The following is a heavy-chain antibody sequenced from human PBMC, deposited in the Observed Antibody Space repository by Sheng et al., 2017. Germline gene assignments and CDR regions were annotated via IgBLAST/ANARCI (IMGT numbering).Heavy chain of an antibody. CDR2: INWNGDKT. V-gene: IGHV3-20*04. CDR3: ARVSFGCVSRSCYLYDF. J-gene: IGHJ4*02. Sequence: EVQLVESGGSVVRPGGSLRLSCETSGFSFGNHGMSWVRQSPGKGLEWVSGINWNGDKTDYIESAKGRFIISRDNTKNSVYLEMRRLRAEDTAVYYCARVSFGCVSRSCYLYDFWGRGTLVTVAT. D-gene: IGHD3-22*01. CDR1: GFSFGNHG.